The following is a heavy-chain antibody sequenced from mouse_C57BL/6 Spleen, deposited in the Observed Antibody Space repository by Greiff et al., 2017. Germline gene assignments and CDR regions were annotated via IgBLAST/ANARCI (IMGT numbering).Heavy chain of an antibody. V-gene: IGHV1-82*01. CDR1: GYAFSSSW. D-gene: IGHD2-5*01. J-gene: IGHJ2*01. CDR3: AREHISNFYLGY. CDR2: IYPGDGDT. Sequence: QVQLQQSGPELVKPGASVKISCKASGYAFSSSWMNWVKQRPGKGLEWIGRIYPGDGDTNYNGKFKGKATLTADKSSSTAYMQLSSLTSEDSAVYFGAREHISNFYLGYWGQSTTLTVSS.